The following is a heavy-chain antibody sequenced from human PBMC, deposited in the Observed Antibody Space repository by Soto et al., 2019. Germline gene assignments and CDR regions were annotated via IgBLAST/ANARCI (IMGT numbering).Heavy chain of an antibody. CDR1: GFTFSSYS. D-gene: IGHD3-9*01. CDR2: ISSSSSYI. V-gene: IGHV3-21*01. J-gene: IGHJ6*02. Sequence: EVQLVESGGGLVKPGGSLRLSCAASGFTFSSYSMNWVRQAPGKGLEWVSSISSSSSYIYYADSVKGRFTISRDNAKNSLYLQMNSLRAEDTAVYYCASGDWLHYYGMDVWGQGTTVTVSS. CDR3: ASGDWLHYYGMDV.